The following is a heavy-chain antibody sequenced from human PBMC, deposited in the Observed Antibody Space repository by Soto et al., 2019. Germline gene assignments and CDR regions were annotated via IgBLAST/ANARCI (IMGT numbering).Heavy chain of an antibody. V-gene: IGHV1-69*06. Sequence: SVKVSCNASGGTFNTYTINWLRQAPGRGLEWVGQVVPMYDSVNYAETFQGRVTITVDKSTNTAYMELTSLRSQDTALYFCASWRSYSGSYCFDYWGQGTLVTAPQ. CDR1: GGTFNTYT. J-gene: IGHJ4*02. D-gene: IGHD1-26*01. CDR3: ASWRSYSGSYCFDY. CDR2: VVPMYDSV.